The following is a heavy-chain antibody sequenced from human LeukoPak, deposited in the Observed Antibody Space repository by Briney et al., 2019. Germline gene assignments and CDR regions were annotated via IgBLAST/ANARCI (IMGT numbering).Heavy chain of an antibody. V-gene: IGHV4-34*01. J-gene: IGHJ4*02. Sequence: SETLSLTCAVYGGSFSGYYWSWIRQPPGKGLEWMGEINHSGSTNYNPSLKSRVTISVDTSKNQFSLKLSSVTAADTAVYYCARDPSHYYDSSGYDGYWGQGTLVTVSS. CDR3: ARDPSHYYDSSGYDGY. D-gene: IGHD3-22*01. CDR2: INHSGST. CDR1: GGSFSGYY.